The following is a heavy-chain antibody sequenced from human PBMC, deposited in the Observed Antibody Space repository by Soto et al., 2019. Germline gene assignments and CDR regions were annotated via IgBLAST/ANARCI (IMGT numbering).Heavy chain of an antibody. CDR2: ISYDGSNK. CDR1: GFTFSSYG. V-gene: IGHV3-30*18. D-gene: IGHD3-10*01. J-gene: IGHJ6*02. CDR3: AKVPAGYGSGGIYYYGMDV. Sequence: GGSLRLSCSASGFTFSSYGMHWVRQAPGKGLEWVAVISYDGSNKYYADSEKGRFTISRDNSKNTLYLQMNSLRAEDTAVYYCAKVPAGYGSGGIYYYGMDVWGQGTTVTVSS.